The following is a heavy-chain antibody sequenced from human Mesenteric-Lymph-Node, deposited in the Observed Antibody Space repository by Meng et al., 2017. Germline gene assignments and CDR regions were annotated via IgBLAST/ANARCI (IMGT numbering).Heavy chain of an antibody. CDR3: ARDLFPHYYDSSGYYSDDAFDI. CDR2: ISPKSGGT. V-gene: IGHV1-2*02. J-gene: IGHJ3*02. CDR1: GYTFTDYY. D-gene: IGHD3-22*01. Sequence: ASVRVSCKASGYTFTDYYLHWVRQAPGQGLESLGWISPKSGGTNYAQNFQGRVTLTRDTSISTAYMELSRLRSDDTAVYYCARDLFPHYYDSSGYYSDDAFDIWGQGTMVTVSS.